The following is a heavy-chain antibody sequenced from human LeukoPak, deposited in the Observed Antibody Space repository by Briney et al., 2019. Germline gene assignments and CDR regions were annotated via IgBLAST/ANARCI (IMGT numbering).Heavy chain of an antibody. CDR2: IKTDGSDK. CDR3: ARGLFRFCSSGSCLSPFDY. V-gene: IGHV3-7*01. CDR1: GFTFSNYW. J-gene: IGHJ4*02. D-gene: IGHD2-15*01. Sequence: GGSLRLSCAASGFTFSNYWMSWVRQAPGKGLEWVAYIKTDGSDKYYPDSVKGRFTISRDNAKNSLYLQMNSLRAEDTAVYYCARGLFRFCSSGSCLSPFDYWGQGTLVTVSS.